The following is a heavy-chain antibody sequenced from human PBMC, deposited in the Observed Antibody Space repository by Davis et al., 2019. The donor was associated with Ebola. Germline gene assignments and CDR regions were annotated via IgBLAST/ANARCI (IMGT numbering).Heavy chain of an antibody. CDR2: MNPNSGNT. J-gene: IGHJ6*02. Sequence: AASVKVSCKASGGTFSSYTIDWVRQATGQGLEWMGWMNPNSGNTGYAQKFQGRVTMTRNTSISTAYMELSSLRSDDTAVYYCARELTTDYILEDYYYGMDVWGQGTTVTVSS. V-gene: IGHV1-8*02. D-gene: IGHD4-11*01. CDR3: ARELTTDYILEDYYYGMDV. CDR1: GGTFSSYT.